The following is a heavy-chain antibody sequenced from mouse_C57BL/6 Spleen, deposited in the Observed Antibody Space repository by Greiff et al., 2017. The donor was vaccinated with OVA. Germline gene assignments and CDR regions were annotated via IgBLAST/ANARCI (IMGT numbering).Heavy chain of an antibody. CDR2: IDPETGGT. V-gene: IGHV1-15*01. CDR1: GYTFTDYE. CDR3: TRSNPHYGFDY. J-gene: IGHJ2*01. D-gene: IGHD1-1*01. Sequence: QVQLQQSGAELVRPGASVTLSCKASGYTFTDYEMHWVKQTPVHGLEWIGAIDPETGGTAYNQKFKGKAILTADKSSSTAYMELRSLTSEDSAVYYCTRSNPHYGFDYWGQGTTLTVSS.